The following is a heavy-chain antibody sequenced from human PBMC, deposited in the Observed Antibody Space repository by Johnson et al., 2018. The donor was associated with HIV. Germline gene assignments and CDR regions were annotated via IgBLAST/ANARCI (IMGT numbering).Heavy chain of an antibody. D-gene: IGHD4-17*01. Sequence: VQLVESGGGLVQPGGSLRLSCAASGFTVSSNYMSWVRQAPGKGLEWVSVIYSGGSTYYADSVKGRFTLSRDTSKNTLYLQLNSLRAEDKAVYYCARDLVVRDYGDYTYRRGGAFDIWGQGTMVTVSS. J-gene: IGHJ3*02. CDR3: ARDLVVRDYGDYTYRRGGAFDI. CDR2: IYSGGST. CDR1: GFTVSSNY. V-gene: IGHV3-66*01.